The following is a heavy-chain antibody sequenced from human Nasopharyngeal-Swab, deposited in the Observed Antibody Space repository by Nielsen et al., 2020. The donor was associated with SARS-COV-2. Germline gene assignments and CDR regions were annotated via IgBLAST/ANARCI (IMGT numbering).Heavy chain of an antibody. CDR2: IYYSGST. J-gene: IGHJ4*02. Sequence: WIRQPPGKGLEWIGYIYYSGSTYYNPSLKSRVTISVDTSKNQFSLKLSSVTAADTAVYYCARDHRGTPIAAAGYWGQGTLVTVSS. CDR3: ARDHRGTPIAAAGY. D-gene: IGHD6-13*01. V-gene: IGHV4-31*02.